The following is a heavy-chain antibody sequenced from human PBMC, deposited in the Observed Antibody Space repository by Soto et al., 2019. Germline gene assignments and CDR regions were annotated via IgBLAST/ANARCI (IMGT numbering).Heavy chain of an antibody. CDR1: GFTFSVYA. CDR2: VTANGGST. Sequence: VGSLRLSCAATGFTFSVYAMTWVRQAPGKGLEWVSAVTANGGSTYSADSVKGRFTISRDNSKNTLFLQMNSLRAEDTAVYYCASLGVGDWANYYYYYGMDVWGQGTTVTV. V-gene: IGHV3-23*01. J-gene: IGHJ6*02. D-gene: IGHD2-21*02. CDR3: ASLGVGDWANYYYYYGMDV.